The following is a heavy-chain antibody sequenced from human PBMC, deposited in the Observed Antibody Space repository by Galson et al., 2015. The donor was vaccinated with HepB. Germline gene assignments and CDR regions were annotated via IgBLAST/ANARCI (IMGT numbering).Heavy chain of an antibody. D-gene: IGHD2-21*02. CDR2: IIPIFGTA. V-gene: IGHV1-69*13. J-gene: IGHJ6*02. Sequence: SVKVSCKASGGTFSSYAISWVRQAPGQGLEWMGGIIPIFGTANYAQKFQGRVTITADESTSTAYMELSSLRSEDAAVYYCARYWTYCGGDCYRGMNGPPEPYYYYYGMDVWGQGTTVTVSS. CDR3: ARYWTYCGGDCYRGMNGPPEPYYYYYGMDV. CDR1: GGTFSSYA.